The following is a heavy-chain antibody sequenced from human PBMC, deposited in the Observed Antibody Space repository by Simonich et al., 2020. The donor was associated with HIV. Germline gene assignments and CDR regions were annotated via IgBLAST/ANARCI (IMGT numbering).Heavy chain of an antibody. Sequence: EVQLVESGGGLVKPGGSLRLSCAASGFTFSSYSMNWFHQAPGKGLEWVSSISSSSSYRYYADSVKGRFTISREKAKNPLYLQMNSLRAEDTAVYYCARDGRKGSSTSCSDYWGQGTLVTVSS. V-gene: IGHV3-21*01. CDR3: ARDGRKGSSTSCSDY. CDR2: ISSSSSYR. D-gene: IGHD2-2*01. CDR1: GFTFSSYS. J-gene: IGHJ4*02.